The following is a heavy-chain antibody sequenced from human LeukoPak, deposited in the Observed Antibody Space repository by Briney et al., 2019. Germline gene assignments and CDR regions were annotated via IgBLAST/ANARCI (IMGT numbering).Heavy chain of an antibody. J-gene: IGHJ4*02. CDR3: ARDRGGSYSAIDY. V-gene: IGHV3-48*04. CDR1: GFTFSSYI. D-gene: IGHD1-26*01. CDR2: ISSSSRTI. Sequence: GWSLLPSCAAAGFTFSSYIMNCVRQAPGKGLEWVSFISSSSRTIYYTDSGKGRFTISRDNAKISLYLQMNSLRAEDTAVYYCARDRGGSYSAIDYWGQGTLVTVSS.